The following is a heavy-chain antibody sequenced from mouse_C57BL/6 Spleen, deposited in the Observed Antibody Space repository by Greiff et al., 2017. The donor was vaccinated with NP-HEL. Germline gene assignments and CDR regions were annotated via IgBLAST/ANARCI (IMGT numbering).Heavy chain of an antibody. CDR2: INPSSAYS. CDR3: AREGNLLLDY. Sequence: VKLQESGAELTKPGASVKLSCKASGYTFTSYWLHWVKQRPGQGLEWIGYINPSSAYSKYNQKFKDKATLTADKSSSTAYMQLTSLTYEDSAVYSCAREGNLLLDYWGQGTTLTVSS. CDR1: GYTFTSYW. D-gene: IGHD2-10*01. J-gene: IGHJ2*01. V-gene: IGHV1-7*01.